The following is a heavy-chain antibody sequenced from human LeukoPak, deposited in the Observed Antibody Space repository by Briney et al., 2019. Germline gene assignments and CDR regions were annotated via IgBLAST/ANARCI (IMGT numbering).Heavy chain of an antibody. CDR2: IWYDGGNK. D-gene: IGHD2-8*01. CDR3: ARSRGDSNGYGMDV. J-gene: IGHJ6*02. V-gene: IGHV3-33*08. Sequence: GGSLRLSCAASGFTFDDYAMHWVRQAPGKGLEWVAVIWYDGGNKVYADSVRGRFTISRDNSKNMLYLQMNSLRAEDTAVYYCARSRGDSNGYGMDVWGQGTTVTVSS. CDR1: GFTFDDYA.